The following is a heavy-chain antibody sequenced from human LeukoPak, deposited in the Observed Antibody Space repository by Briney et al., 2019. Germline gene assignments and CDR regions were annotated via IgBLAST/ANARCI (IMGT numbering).Heavy chain of an antibody. CDR1: GGSIRNYY. J-gene: IGHJ3*02. CDR2: IYYSGST. D-gene: IGHD6-13*01. V-gene: IGHV4-59*08. Sequence: TSETLSLTCTVSGGSIRNYYWSWIRQPPGKGLEWIGYIYYSGSTSYNPSLKSRVTISVDTSKNQFSLKLSSVTAADTAVYYCARFITAGGYDALDIWGQGTMVTVSP. CDR3: ARFITAGGYDALDI.